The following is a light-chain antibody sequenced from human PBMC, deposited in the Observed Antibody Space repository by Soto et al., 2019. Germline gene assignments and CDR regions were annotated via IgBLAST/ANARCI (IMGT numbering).Light chain of an antibody. CDR1: ENVYGN. CDR2: DAS. V-gene: IGKV3-15*01. Sequence: EIVVTQSPVTLSVPPGEAASLSCRASENVYGNVAWYQQKPGQAPRLLIYDASTRATDIPARFSGSGSGTEFTLTISSLQSSDFAVYFCQHGKTFGQGTKVDI. J-gene: IGKJ1*01. CDR3: QHGKT.